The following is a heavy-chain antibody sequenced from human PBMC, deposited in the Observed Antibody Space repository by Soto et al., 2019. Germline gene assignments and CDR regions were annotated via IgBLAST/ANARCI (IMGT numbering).Heavy chain of an antibody. J-gene: IGHJ5*02. Sequence: QVQLVESGGGLVKPGGSLRLSCAASGFTFSDYYMSWIRQAPGRGLEWVSYISTSSTYTNYADSVKGRFTISRDNAKNPLYRKMKSLRAEDRAVYYGARKNRNIGGVVAPPRRGGGDNCPAPWAQGTLVTVPP. D-gene: IGHD2-15*01. CDR2: ISTSSTYT. CDR3: ARKNRNIGGVVAPPRRGGGDNCPAP. CDR1: GFTFSDYY. V-gene: IGHV3-11*06.